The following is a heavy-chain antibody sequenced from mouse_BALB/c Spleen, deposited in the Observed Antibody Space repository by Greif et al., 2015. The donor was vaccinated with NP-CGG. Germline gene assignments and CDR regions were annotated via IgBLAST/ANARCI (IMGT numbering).Heavy chain of an antibody. CDR1: GYSFTDYI. CDR2: INPYYGST. J-gene: IGHJ4*01. CDR3: ASSYRYDGGDY. Sequence: EVKVVESGPELVKPGASVKISCKASGYSFTDYIMLWVKQSHGKSLEWIGNINPYYGSTSYNLKFKGKATLTVDKSSSTAYMQLNSLTSEDSAVYYCASSYRYDGGDYWDQGTSVTVSS. V-gene: IGHV1-39*01. D-gene: IGHD2-14*01.